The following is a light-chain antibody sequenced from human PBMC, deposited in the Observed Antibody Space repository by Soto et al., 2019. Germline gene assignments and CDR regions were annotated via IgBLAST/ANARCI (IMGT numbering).Light chain of an antibody. CDR2: AAS. J-gene: IGKJ2*01. V-gene: IGKV1-39*01. CDR3: QQRYTTRPV. CDR1: RSIINY. Sequence: DIQMTQSPSSLSASVGDRVTITCRAGRSIINYLNWYQQKPGKAPNLLIFAASNLQPGVSSRFSGSGSGTDFTLVISNLQPEDSATYYCQQRYTTRPVFGQGTKVEIQ.